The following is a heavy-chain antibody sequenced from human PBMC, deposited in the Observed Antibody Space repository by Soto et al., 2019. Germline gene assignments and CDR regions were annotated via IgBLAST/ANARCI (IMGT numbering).Heavy chain of an antibody. V-gene: IGHV3-30*18. CDR3: AKSLTRRFCSGGSCYSRPGEYYYGVDV. J-gene: IGHJ6*02. CDR1: GFTFSSYD. D-gene: IGHD2-15*01. Sequence: PGGSLRLSCAASGFTFSSYDMHWVRQAPGKGLEWVAVISYDGSNKYYADSVKGRFTISRDNSKNTLYLQMNSLRAEDTAVHYCAKSLTRRFCSGGSCYSRPGEYYYGVDVWGQGTTVTVSS. CDR2: ISYDGSNK.